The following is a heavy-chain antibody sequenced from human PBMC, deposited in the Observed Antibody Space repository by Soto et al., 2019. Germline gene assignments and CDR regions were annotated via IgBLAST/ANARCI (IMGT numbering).Heavy chain of an antibody. CDR2: ISSSSSYI. V-gene: IGHV3-21*01. CDR3: ASTRRDGYNKYYYYYGMDV. Sequence: EVQLVESGGGLVKPGGSLRLSCAASGFTFSSYNMNWVRQAPGKGLEWVSSISSSSSYIYYADSVKGRFTISRDNAKNPLYLQRNSLRGEDTDVYYCASTRRDGYNKYYYYYGMDVWGQGTTVTVSS. J-gene: IGHJ6*02. CDR1: GFTFSSYN. D-gene: IGHD5-12*01.